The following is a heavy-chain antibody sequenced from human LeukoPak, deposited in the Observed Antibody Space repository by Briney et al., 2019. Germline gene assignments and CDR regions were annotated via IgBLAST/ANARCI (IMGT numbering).Heavy chain of an antibody. J-gene: IGHJ6*03. CDR3: ARDTATVPTSSTSYYYYYYYMDV. CDR1: GFTVSSNY. D-gene: IGHD4-11*01. V-gene: IGHV3-53*01. CDR2: IYSGGST. Sequence: PGGSLRLSCAASGFTVSSNYMSWIRQAPGKGLEWVSVIYSGGSTYYADSVKGRFTISRDNSKNTLYLQMNSLRAEDTAMYYCARDTATVPTSSTSYYYYYYYMDVWGKGTTVTVSS.